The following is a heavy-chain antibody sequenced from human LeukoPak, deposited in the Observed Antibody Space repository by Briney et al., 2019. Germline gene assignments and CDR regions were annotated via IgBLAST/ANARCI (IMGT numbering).Heavy chain of an antibody. CDR1: GGTFSSYA. Sequence: ASVKVSCKASGGTFSSYAISWVRQAPGQGLEWMGWINPNSGAPNYAQNFQGRVTMTRDTSISTVYMELSRLRSDDTAVYYCAQVATDYWGQGTLVTVSS. CDR2: INPNSGAP. J-gene: IGHJ4*02. D-gene: IGHD5-12*01. CDR3: AQVATDY. V-gene: IGHV1-2*02.